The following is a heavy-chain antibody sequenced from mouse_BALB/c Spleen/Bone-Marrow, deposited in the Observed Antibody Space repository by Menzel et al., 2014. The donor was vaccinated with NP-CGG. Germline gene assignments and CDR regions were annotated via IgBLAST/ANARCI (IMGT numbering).Heavy chain of an antibody. CDR1: GFDFSRYW. D-gene: IGHD2-2*01. CDR2: INPDSSTI. Sequence: EVMLVESGGGLVQPGGSLKLSCAASGFDFSRYWMSWVRQAPGKGLEWIGEINPDSSTINYTPPLKDKFIISRDNAKNTLYLQMSKVRSEDTVLYYCARLGYYGYVDYWGQGTSVTVSS. J-gene: IGHJ4*01. CDR3: ARLGYYGYVDY. V-gene: IGHV4-1*02.